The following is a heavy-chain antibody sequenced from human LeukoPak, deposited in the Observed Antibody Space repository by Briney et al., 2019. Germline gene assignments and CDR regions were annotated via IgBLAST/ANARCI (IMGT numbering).Heavy chain of an antibody. CDR1: GFTFSSYS. Sequence: GGSLRLSCTASGFTFSSYSMNWVRQAPGKGLEWVAVISYDGSNKYYADSVKGRFTISRDNSKNTLYLQMNSLRAEDTAVYYCARDVIAAAGTHYYYYGMDVWGQGTTVTVSS. V-gene: IGHV3-30*03. D-gene: IGHD6-13*01. J-gene: IGHJ6*02. CDR3: ARDVIAAAGTHYYYYGMDV. CDR2: ISYDGSNK.